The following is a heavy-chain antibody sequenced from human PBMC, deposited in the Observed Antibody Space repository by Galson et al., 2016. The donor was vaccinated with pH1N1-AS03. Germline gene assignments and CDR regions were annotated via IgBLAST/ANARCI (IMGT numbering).Heavy chain of an antibody. V-gene: IGHV6-1*01. CDR2: TYYRSKWYKWYN. CDR1: GDSVSSNTAA. D-gene: IGHD1-26*01. J-gene: IGHJ4*02. CDR3: ARDHLGAGPAFGY. Sequence: CAISGDSVSSNTAAWNWIRQSPSRGLEWLGRTYYRSKWYKWYNDYAVSVESRITINPDTSKNQFSLQLNSVTPEDTAAYYCARDHLGAGPAFGYWGQGTLVTVSS.